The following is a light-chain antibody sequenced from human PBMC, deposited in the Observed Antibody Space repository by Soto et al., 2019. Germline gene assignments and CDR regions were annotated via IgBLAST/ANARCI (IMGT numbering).Light chain of an antibody. CDR2: SAS. Sequence: DTPMTRSPSTLSASVGDRVTIPCRASQSISSWLAWYQQKPGKAPKLLIYSASSLQSGVPSRFSGSGSVTDFTLTISSLQPEDFATYYCQQSYSTLPITFGQGTRLEIK. CDR3: QQSYSTLPIT. J-gene: IGKJ5*01. CDR1: QSISSW. V-gene: IGKV1-39*01.